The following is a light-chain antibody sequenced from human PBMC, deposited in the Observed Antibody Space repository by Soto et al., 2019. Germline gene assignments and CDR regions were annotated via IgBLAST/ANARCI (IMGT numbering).Light chain of an antibody. V-gene: IGKV1-9*01. CDR2: PAS. Sequence: DIQLTQSPSFLSASVGDRVTITCRASQGMNNYLAWYQQKAGKAPKVLIFPASTLQSGVPSRFSGSGSGTEFTLTISSLQPEDFATYYCQQLKPYPLTFGGGTKVDIK. J-gene: IGKJ4*01. CDR1: QGMNNY. CDR3: QQLKPYPLT.